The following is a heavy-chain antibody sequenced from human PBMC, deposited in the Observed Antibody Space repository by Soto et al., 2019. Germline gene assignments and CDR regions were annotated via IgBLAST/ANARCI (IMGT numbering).Heavy chain of an antibody. V-gene: IGHV3-23*01. CDR3: AKGPIFGVENIYDY. J-gene: IGHJ4*02. CDR1: GFTFSSYA. CDR2: MSGSGGTA. Sequence: EVQLLESGGGLVQPGGSLRLSCAASGFTFSSYAMGWVRQAPGKGLEWVSGMSGSGGTAYYRDSGKGRFTISRDNSKQTLYLQMNSLRAEDTALYYCAKGPIFGVENIYDYWGQGTLVTVSS. D-gene: IGHD3-3*01.